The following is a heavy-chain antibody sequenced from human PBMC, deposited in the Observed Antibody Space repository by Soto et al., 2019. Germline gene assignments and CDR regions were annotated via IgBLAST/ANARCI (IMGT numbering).Heavy chain of an antibody. CDR3: VRDGTKTLRDWLDP. CDR1: VASTSVFY. V-gene: IGHV4-4*07. Sequence: SQTLSVPCTFSVASTSVFYWSWIGNSAGKGLEWIGRIYATGPTDYNPSRKSRVMMSVDTSKKQFSLKLGSVTAADTAVYYCVRDGTKTLRDWLDPWGQGISVTVS. D-gene: IGHD1-1*01. CDR2: IYATGPT. J-gene: IGHJ5*02.